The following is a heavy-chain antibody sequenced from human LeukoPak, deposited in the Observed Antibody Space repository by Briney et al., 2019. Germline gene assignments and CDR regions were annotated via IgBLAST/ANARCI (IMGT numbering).Heavy chain of an antibody. V-gene: IGHV3-30-3*01. CDR1: GFTFSSYA. D-gene: IGHD4-11*01. CDR3: ARDHRGDYSGGKQGGFDP. Sequence: GGSLRLSCAASGFTFSSYAMHWVRQAPGKGLEWVAVISYDGSNKYYADSVKGRFTISRDNSKNTLYLQMNSLRAEDTAVYYCARDHRGDYSGGKQGGFDPWGQGTLVTVSS. CDR2: ISYDGSNK. J-gene: IGHJ5*02.